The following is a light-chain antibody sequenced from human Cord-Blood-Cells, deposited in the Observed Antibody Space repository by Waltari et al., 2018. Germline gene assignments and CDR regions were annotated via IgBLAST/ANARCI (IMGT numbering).Light chain of an antibody. CDR2: EVS. Sequence: QYALTQPASVSGSPGQSITISCTGTSSDVGSYNLVSWYQQHPGKAPKLMIDEVSKRPSGVSHRFSSSKSGNTASLTISGLQAEDEADYYCCSYAGSSTYVFGTGTKVTVL. V-gene: IGLV2-23*02. J-gene: IGLJ1*01. CDR3: CSYAGSSTYV. CDR1: SSDVGSYNL.